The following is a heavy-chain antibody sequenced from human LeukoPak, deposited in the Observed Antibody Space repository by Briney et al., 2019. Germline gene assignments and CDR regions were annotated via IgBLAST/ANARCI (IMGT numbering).Heavy chain of an antibody. V-gene: IGHV4-34*01. Sequence: SETLSLTCAAYGGSFSGYYWSWIRQPPGKGLEWIGEINHSGSTNYNPPLKSRVTISVDTSKNQFSLKLGSVTAADTAVYYCARGLGDSSGYYFDYWGQGTLVTVSS. CDR3: ARGLGDSSGYYFDY. CDR1: GGSFSGYY. D-gene: IGHD3-22*01. CDR2: INHSGST. J-gene: IGHJ4*02.